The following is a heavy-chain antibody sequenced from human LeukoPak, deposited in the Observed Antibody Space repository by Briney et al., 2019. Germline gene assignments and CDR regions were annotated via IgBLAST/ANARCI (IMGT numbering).Heavy chain of an antibody. CDR3: ARGRREPQSSNWWFDY. J-gene: IGHJ4*02. D-gene: IGHD6-13*01. CDR1: GGTFSNYA. CDR2: IIPVFGTA. Sequence: SVKVSCKASGGTFSNYAISWVRQAPGQGLEWMGGIIPVFGTANYAQKLQGRVTITTDESTSTAYMELSSLRSEDTAVYYCARGRREPQSSNWWFDYWGQGTLVTVSS. V-gene: IGHV1-69*05.